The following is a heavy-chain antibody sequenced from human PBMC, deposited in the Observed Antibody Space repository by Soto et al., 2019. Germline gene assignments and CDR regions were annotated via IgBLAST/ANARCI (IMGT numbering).Heavy chain of an antibody. D-gene: IGHD6-13*01. V-gene: IGHV1-3*01. J-gene: IGHJ4*02. Sequence: ASVKVSCKASGYTFSSHATHWVRQAPGQRLEWMGWINGGNGDTKYSQKFQDRVTITRDTSASTAYMELSRLRSDDTAVYYCARGEQQLVDYWGQGTLVTVSS. CDR1: GYTFSSHA. CDR3: ARGEQQLVDY. CDR2: INGGNGDT.